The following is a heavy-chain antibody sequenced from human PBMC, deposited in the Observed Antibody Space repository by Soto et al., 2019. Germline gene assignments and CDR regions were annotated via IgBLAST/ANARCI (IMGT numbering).Heavy chain of an antibody. CDR3: ARENRPYYDILTGYYRGGYYYYGMDV. D-gene: IGHD3-9*01. Sequence: ASVKVSCKASGYTLTGNYMHWVRQAPGPGLEKKGWINPNSGGTNYAQKFQGWVTMTRDTSISTGTMEVSRRRFDDTAVYYCARENRPYYDILTGYYRGGYYYYGMDVWGQGTTVTVSS. V-gene: IGHV1-2*04. CDR1: GYTLTGNY. CDR2: INPNSGGT. J-gene: IGHJ6*02.